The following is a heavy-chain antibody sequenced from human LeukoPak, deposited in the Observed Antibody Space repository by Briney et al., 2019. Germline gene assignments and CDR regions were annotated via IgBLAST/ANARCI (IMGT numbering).Heavy chain of an antibody. V-gene: IGHV3-53*01. Sequence: GGSLRLSCAASGSSGTTNYMSWVRQAPGKGLEFVSIVYGGDTTVYADSVKGRFTISRDNSKNTLYLQMNSLRAEDTAVYYCAKELLDSSGPPRYGMDVWGQGTTVTVSS. D-gene: IGHD6-19*01. CDR2: VYGGDTT. CDR1: GSSGTTNY. CDR3: AKELLDSSGPPRYGMDV. J-gene: IGHJ6*02.